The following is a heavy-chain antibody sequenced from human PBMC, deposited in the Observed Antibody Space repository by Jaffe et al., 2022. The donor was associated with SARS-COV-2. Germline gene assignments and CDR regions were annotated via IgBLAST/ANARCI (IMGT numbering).Heavy chain of an antibody. Sequence: EVQLVESGGGLVKPGGSLRLSCAASGFTFSSYSMNWVRQAPGKGLEWVSSISSSSSYIYYADSVKGRFTISRDNAKNSLYLQMNSLRAEDTAVYYCARDYRYYDILTGYYKGGFDPWGQGTLVTVSS. D-gene: IGHD3-9*01. J-gene: IGHJ5*02. V-gene: IGHV3-21*01. CDR2: ISSSSSYI. CDR1: GFTFSSYS. CDR3: ARDYRYYDILTGYYKGGFDP.